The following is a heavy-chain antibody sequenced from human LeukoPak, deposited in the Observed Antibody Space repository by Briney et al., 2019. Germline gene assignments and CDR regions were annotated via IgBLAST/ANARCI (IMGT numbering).Heavy chain of an antibody. CDR1: GFTFSSYA. J-gene: IGHJ4*02. Sequence: GGSLRLSCAASGFTFSSYAMYWVRKAPGKGLEYVSAIRSNGGSTYYANSVKSRVTISRDNSKNTLYLQMGSLRAEDMAVYYCAREGGDYWGQGTLVTVSS. CDR2: IRSNGGST. D-gene: IGHD2-15*01. V-gene: IGHV3-64*01. CDR3: AREGGDY.